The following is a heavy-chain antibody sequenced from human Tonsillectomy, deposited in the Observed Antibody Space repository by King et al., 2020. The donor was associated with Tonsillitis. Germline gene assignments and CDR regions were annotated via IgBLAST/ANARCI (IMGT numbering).Heavy chain of an antibody. CDR2: IYYSGST. J-gene: IGHJ5*02. Sequence: QLQESGPGLVKPSETLSLTCTVSGGSVSSGSYYWSWIRQPPGKGLEWIGYIYYSGSTNYNPSLKSRVTISVDTSKNQFSLKLSSVTAADTAVYYCARTPNYYDILTGYYNGFDPGGQGTRVTVPS. V-gene: IGHV4-61*01. D-gene: IGHD3-9*01. CDR1: GGSVSSGSYY. CDR3: ARTPNYYDILTGYYNGFDP.